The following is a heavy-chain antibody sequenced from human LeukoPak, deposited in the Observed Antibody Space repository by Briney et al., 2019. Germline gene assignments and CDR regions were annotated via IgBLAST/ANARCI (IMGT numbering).Heavy chain of an antibody. D-gene: IGHD1-26*01. V-gene: IGHV4-34*01. CDR1: GGSFSGYY. CDR3: AREISGSYPGVYYYGLDV. Sequence: SETLSLTCAVYGGSFSGYYWSWIRQPPGKGLEWIGEINHSGSTNYNPSLKSRVAISVDRSKSQFSLKLSSVTAADTAVYYCAREISGSYPGVYYYGLDVWGRGTTVTVSS. CDR2: INHSGST. J-gene: IGHJ6*02.